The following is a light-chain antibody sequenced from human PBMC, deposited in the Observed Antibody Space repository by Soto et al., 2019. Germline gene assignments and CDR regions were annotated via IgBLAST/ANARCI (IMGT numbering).Light chain of an antibody. CDR2: GAY. V-gene: IGKV3-15*01. CDR1: QSVSSN. CDR3: QQYNNWPPYT. Sequence: EIVMTQSPATLSVSPGERATLSYRASQSVSSNLAWYQQKPGQAPRLLIYGAYTRATGIPARFSGSVSGTEFNLTISSLQSEDFAVYYGQQYNNWPPYTFGQGTKLEIK. J-gene: IGKJ2*01.